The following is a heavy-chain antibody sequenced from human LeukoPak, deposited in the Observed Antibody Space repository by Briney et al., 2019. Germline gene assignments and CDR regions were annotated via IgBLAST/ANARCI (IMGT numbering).Heavy chain of an antibody. CDR1: GFTFSSYA. CDR3: AKDGYYYGSGSYRDYFDY. J-gene: IGHJ4*02. D-gene: IGHD3-10*01. CDR2: ISGSGGST. Sequence: GGSLTLSCAASGFTFSSYAMSWVRQAPGKGLEWVSAISGSGGSTYYADSVKGRFTISRDNSKNTLYLQMNSLRAEDTAVYYCAKDGYYYGSGSYRDYFDYWGQGTLVTVSS. V-gene: IGHV3-23*01.